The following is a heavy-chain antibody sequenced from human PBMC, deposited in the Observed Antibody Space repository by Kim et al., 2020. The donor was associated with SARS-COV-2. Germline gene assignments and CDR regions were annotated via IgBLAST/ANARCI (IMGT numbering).Heavy chain of an antibody. CDR2: ISSSSSYT. Sequence: GGSLRLSCAASGFTFSDYYMSWIRQAPGKGLEWVSYISSSSSYTNYADSVKGRFTISRDNAKNSLYLQMNSLRAEDTAVYYCATHTIFGVADAFDIWGQGTMVTVSS. CDR1: GFTFSDYY. D-gene: IGHD3-3*01. CDR3: ATHTIFGVADAFDI. J-gene: IGHJ3*02. V-gene: IGHV3-11*06.